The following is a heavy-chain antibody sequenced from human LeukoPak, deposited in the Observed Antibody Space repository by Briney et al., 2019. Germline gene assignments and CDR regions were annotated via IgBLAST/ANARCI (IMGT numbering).Heavy chain of an antibody. D-gene: IGHD3-10*01. V-gene: IGHV1-69*06. Sequence: SVKVSCKASGGTFSSYAISWVRQAPGQGLEWMGGIIPIFGTANYAQKFQGRVTITADKSTSTAYMELSSLRSEDTAVYYCARLYYGATTPYYGMDVWGKGTTVTVSS. J-gene: IGHJ6*04. CDR2: IIPIFGTA. CDR1: GGTFSSYA. CDR3: ARLYYGATTPYYGMDV.